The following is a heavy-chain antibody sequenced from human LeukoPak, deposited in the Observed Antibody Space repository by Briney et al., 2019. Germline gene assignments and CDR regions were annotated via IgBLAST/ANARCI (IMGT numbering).Heavy chain of an antibody. D-gene: IGHD4-17*01. V-gene: IGHV3-23*01. CDR2: ISGSGGST. CDR1: GFTVGYNY. CDR3: AKAAFGVGTTVTTYFDY. J-gene: IGHJ4*02. Sequence: GGSLRLSCAASGFTVGYNYMTWVRQAPGKGLEWVSAISGSGGSTYYADSVKGRFTISRDNSKNTLYLQMNSLRAEDTAVYYCAKAAFGVGTTVTTYFDYWGQGTLVTVSS.